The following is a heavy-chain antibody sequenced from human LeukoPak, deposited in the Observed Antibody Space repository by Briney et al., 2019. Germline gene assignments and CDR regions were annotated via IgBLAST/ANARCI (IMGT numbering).Heavy chain of an antibody. V-gene: IGHV4-34*01. J-gene: IGHJ3*02. D-gene: IGHD3-16*02. CDR2: INHSGST. CDR1: GGSFSGYY. Sequence: SETLSLTCAVYGGSFSGYYWSWIRQPPGKGLEWIGEINHSGSTNYNPSLKSRVTISVDTSKNQFSLKLSSVTAADTAVYYCARHFKGFYDYVWGSYRSGAFDIWGQGIMVAVSS. CDR3: ARHFKGFYDYVWGSYRSGAFDI.